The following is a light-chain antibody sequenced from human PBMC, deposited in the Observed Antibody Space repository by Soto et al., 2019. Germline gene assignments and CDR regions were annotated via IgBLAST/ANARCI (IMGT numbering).Light chain of an antibody. CDR1: QSVSSN. CDR3: QQYNNWPPIT. J-gene: IGKJ5*01. V-gene: IGKV3-15*01. CDR2: GAS. Sequence: IVLTQSPGTLSLSPGERATLSCSASQSVSSNLAWYQQKPGQAPRLLIYGASTRATGIPARFSGSGSGTEFTLTISSLQSEDFAVYYCQQYNNWPPITFGQGTRLEIK.